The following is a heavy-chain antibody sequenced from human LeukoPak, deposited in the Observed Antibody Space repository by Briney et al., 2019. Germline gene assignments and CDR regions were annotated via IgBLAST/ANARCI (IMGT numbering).Heavy chain of an antibody. D-gene: IGHD6-6*01. CDR3: ARDRAARREYYYYYMDV. Sequence: PSETLSLTCTVSGGSISSYYWSWIRQPPGKGLEWIGYIYYSGSTNYNPSLKSRVTISVDTSKNQFSLKLSSVTAADTAVYYCARDRAARREYYYYYMDVWGKGTTVTVSS. V-gene: IGHV4-59*12. CDR1: GGSISSYY. J-gene: IGHJ6*03. CDR2: IYYSGST.